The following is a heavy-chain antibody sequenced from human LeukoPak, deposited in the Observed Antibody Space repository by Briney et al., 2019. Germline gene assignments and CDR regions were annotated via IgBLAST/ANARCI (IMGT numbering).Heavy chain of an antibody. CDR1: GGTFSSYA. CDR3: ASSPPYLRSSAAGRSYFDY. Sequence: SVKVSCKASGGTFSSYAISWVRQAPGQGLEWMGGIIPIFGTANYAQKFQGRVTITADESTSTAYMELSSLRSEDTAVYYCASSPPYLRSSAAGRSYFDYWGQGTLVTVSS. CDR2: IIPIFGTA. V-gene: IGHV1-69*01. J-gene: IGHJ4*02. D-gene: IGHD6-13*01.